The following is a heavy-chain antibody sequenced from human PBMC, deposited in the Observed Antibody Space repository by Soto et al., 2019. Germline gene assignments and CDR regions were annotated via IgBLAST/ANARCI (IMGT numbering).Heavy chain of an antibody. D-gene: IGHD2-2*01. CDR1: GGSISSGGYY. Sequence: QVQLQESGPGLVKPSQTLSLTCTVSGGSISSGGYYWSWIRQHPGKGLEWIGYIYYSGSAYYNPSLKSRVISGDTSKNPFSLRLSSVTAADTAVYYCARDAGGWYQLLSPWFDPWGQGTLVTVSS. V-gene: IGHV4-31*03. J-gene: IGHJ5*02. CDR2: IYYSGSA. CDR3: ARDAGGWYQLLSPWFDP.